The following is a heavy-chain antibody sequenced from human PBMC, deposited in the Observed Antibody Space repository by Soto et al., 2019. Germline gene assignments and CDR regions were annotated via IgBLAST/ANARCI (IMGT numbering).Heavy chain of an antibody. CDR2: IYYSGST. J-gene: IGHJ3*02. Sequence: PSETLSLTCTVSGGSISSSSYYWGWIRQPPGKGLEWIGSIYYSGSTYYNPSLKSRVTISVDTSKNQFSLKLSSVTAADTAVYYCARRGYYAISAFDIWGKGTMVTVSS. CDR1: GGSISSSSYY. D-gene: IGHD2-8*01. V-gene: IGHV4-39*01. CDR3: ARRGYYAISAFDI.